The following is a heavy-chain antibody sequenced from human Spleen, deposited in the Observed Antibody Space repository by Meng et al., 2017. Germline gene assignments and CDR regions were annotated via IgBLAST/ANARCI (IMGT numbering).Heavy chain of an antibody. CDR1: GGSFSGYY. CDR3: ARGPTTMAHDFDY. Sequence: QVWVQQWGAGLCKRSEPLSLPCAVYGGSFSGYYWSWIRQPPGKGLEWIGEINHSGSTNYNPSLESRATISVDTSQNNLSLKLSSVTAADSAVYYCARGPTTMAHDFDYWGQGTLVTVSS. J-gene: IGHJ4*02. V-gene: IGHV4-34*01. D-gene: IGHD4-11*01. CDR2: INHSGST.